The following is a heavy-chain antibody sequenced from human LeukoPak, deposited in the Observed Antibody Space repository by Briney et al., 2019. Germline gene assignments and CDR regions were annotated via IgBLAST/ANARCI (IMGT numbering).Heavy chain of an antibody. CDR1: GFTFSSYA. CDR2: ISGSGGST. Sequence: GGSLRLSCAASGFTFSSYAMSWVRQAPGKGLEWVSAISGSGGSTYYADSVKGRFTISRDNSKNTLYLQMNSLRAEDTAVYYCAKVLGGYGSGSPLQGSHNFDYWGQGTLVTVSS. CDR3: AKVLGGYGSGSPLQGSHNFDY. J-gene: IGHJ4*02. D-gene: IGHD3-10*01. V-gene: IGHV3-23*01.